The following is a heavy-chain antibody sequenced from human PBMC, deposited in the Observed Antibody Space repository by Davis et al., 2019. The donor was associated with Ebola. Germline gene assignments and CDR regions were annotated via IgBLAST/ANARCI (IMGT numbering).Heavy chain of an antibody. CDR2: ISGSGGST. D-gene: IGHD3-22*01. CDR1: GFTFSSYA. Sequence: GESLKISCAASGFTFSSYAMSWVRQAPGKGLEWVSAISGSGGSTYYADSVKGRFTISRDNSKNTLYLQMNNLRAVDTAVYYCAKDYYDSSGRYFDYWGQGTLVTVSS. J-gene: IGHJ4*02. V-gene: IGHV3-23*01. CDR3: AKDYYDSSGRYFDY.